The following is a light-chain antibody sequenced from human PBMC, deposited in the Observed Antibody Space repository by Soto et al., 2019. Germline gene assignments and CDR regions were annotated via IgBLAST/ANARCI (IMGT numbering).Light chain of an antibody. CDR2: RNN. CDR3: AAWDDSLSGWV. CDR1: ISNIGRNY. Sequence: QAVVTQPPSASGTPGQRVTISCSGSISNIGRNYVYWYQQLPGTAPKLLIYRNNQRPSGVPDRFSGSKSGTSASLAISGLRSEDEADYYCAAWDDSLSGWVFGGGTKLTVL. J-gene: IGLJ3*02. V-gene: IGLV1-47*01.